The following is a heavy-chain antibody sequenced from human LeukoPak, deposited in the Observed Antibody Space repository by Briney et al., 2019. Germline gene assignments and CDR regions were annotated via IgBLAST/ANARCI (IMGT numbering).Heavy chain of an antibody. Sequence: SETLSLTCTVSGGSISSGGYSWSWIRQHPGKGLEWIGYIYYTGRSYYNPSLKSRVTISVDTSKNQFSLTLSSVTAADTAVYYCARRKVDCFDYWGQGTLVTVSS. CDR1: GGSISSGGYS. CDR3: ARRKVDCFDY. V-gene: IGHV4-31*03. J-gene: IGHJ4*02. CDR2: IYYTGRS.